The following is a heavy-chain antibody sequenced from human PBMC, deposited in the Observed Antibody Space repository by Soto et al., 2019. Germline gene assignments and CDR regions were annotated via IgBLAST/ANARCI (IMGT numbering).Heavy chain of an antibody. Sequence: LRLSCAGSGLTFSSYWMSWVRQAPGKGLEWVANIKQDGSEKYYVDSVRGRSTISRDNAKNSLYLQMSGLRAEDTAVFYCARGTLWNGYQFFDYWGQGTLVTVSS. CDR3: ARGTLWNGYQFFDY. CDR1: GLTFSSYW. CDR2: IKQDGSEK. V-gene: IGHV3-7*01. J-gene: IGHJ4*02. D-gene: IGHD3-3*01.